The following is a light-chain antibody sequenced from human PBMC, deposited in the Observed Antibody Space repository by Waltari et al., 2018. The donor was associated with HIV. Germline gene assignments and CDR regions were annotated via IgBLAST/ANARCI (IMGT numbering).Light chain of an antibody. CDR1: SSHSIYA. Sequence: QLVLTQSPSASASLGASVKLTCTLSSSHSIYAIPCHPQQPEQGPRYLMKLNSDGSHRKGDGIPDRFSGSASGAERYLTISNVQSEDEGTYYCQTWGAGIVVFGGGTRLSVL. V-gene: IGLV4-69*01. CDR2: LNSDGSH. J-gene: IGLJ2*01. CDR3: QTWGAGIVV.